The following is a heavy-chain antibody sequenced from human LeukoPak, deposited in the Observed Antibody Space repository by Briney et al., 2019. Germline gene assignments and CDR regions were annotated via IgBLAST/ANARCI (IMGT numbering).Heavy chain of an antibody. J-gene: IGHJ6*03. Sequence: SETLSLTCTVSGGSISSYYWSWIRQPPGKGLEWIGYIYYSGSTNYNPSLKSRVTISVDTSKNQFSLKLSSVTAADTAVYYCARGYGYYYYMDVWGKGTTVTISS. V-gene: IGHV4-59*01. CDR3: ARGYGYYYYMDV. D-gene: IGHD3-16*01. CDR2: IYYSGST. CDR1: GGSISSYY.